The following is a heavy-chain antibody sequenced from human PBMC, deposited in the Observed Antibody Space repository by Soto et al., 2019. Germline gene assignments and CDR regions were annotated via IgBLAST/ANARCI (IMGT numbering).Heavy chain of an antibody. CDR2: ISGSGGST. V-gene: IGHV3-23*01. CDR3: ARRGSGSYYDY. CDR1: GFTFSSYA. Sequence: EVQLLESGGGLVQPGGSLRLSCAASGFTFSSYAMRWVRQAPVKGLEWVSAISGSGGSTYYADSVKGRFTISRDNSKNTLDRQMNSLRAEDTAVYYWARRGSGSYYDYWGQGTLVTVSS. J-gene: IGHJ4*02. D-gene: IGHD1-26*01.